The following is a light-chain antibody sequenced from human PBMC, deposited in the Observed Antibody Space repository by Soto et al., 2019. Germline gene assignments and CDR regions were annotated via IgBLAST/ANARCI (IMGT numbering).Light chain of an antibody. CDR2: SNN. J-gene: IGLJ1*01. CDR1: SSNIVSNT. V-gene: IGLV1-44*01. CDR3: AAWDDSLNGL. Sequence: QSVLTQPPSASGTPGQRVTISCSGSSSNIVSNTVSWYQQFPGTAPKLLIYSNNQRPSGVPDRFSGSKSGTSASLAISGLQSEDEAYYYCAAWDDSLNGLFGTGTKLTVL.